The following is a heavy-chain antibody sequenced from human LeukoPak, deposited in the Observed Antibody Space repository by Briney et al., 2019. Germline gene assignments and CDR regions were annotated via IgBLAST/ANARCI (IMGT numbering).Heavy chain of an antibody. CDR3: AREPGVMVPDY. Sequence: PSETLSLTCTVSGGSISSSSYYWGWIRQPPGKGLEWIGSIYYSGSTYYNPSLKSRVTISVDTSKNQFSLKLSSVTAADTAVYYCAREPGVMVPDYWGQGTLVTVSS. D-gene: IGHD3-10*01. CDR1: GGSISSSSYY. CDR2: IYYSGST. V-gene: IGHV4-39*07. J-gene: IGHJ4*02.